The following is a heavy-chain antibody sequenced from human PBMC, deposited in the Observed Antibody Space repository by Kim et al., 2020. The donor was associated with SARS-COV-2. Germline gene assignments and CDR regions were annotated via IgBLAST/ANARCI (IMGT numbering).Heavy chain of an antibody. J-gene: IGHJ4*02. Sequence: RYSPSYAGQVTISADTSISTSYLQWSSLKASDTAMYYCARGNGGQQWHDYWGQGTLVTVSS. D-gene: IGHD6-19*01. CDR3: ARGNGGQQWHDY. V-gene: IGHV5-51*01.